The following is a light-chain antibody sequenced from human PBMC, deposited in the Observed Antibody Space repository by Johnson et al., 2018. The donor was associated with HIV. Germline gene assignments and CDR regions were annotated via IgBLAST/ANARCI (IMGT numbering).Light chain of an antibody. CDR2: ENN. V-gene: IGLV1-51*02. J-gene: IGLJ1*01. CDR3: GTWDSSLRANV. CDR1: SSDMGNYA. Sequence: QSILTQPPSVSAAPGQKVTISCSGSSSDMGNYAVSWYQQLPGTAPKLLIYENNKRPSGIPDRFSGSKSGTSATLGITGLQTGDEADSSCGTWDSSLRANVFGTGTKVTVL.